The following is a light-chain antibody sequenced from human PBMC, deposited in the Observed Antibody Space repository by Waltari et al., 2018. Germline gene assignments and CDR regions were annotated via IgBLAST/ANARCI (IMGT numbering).Light chain of an antibody. CDR2: GAS. Sequence: IVLTPSPGHLALSPGERATLPCRASQSVSRSLAWYQQKPGQAPKPLIYGASTRATGIPDRFTGSGSGIDFSLTISSLEPEDFAIYFCQHYVRLPATFGQGTKVEIK. CDR3: QHYVRLPAT. J-gene: IGKJ1*01. V-gene: IGKV3-20*01. CDR1: QSVSRS.